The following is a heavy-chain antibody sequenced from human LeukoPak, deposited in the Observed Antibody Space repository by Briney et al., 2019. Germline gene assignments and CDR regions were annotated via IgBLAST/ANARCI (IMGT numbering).Heavy chain of an antibody. D-gene: IGHD3-22*01. CDR2: IYPGYSDT. Sequence: GESLKISCKGSGYRFTSYWIGWVRQVPGKGLEGMGIIYPGYSDTRYSPSFQGQVAISADKSISTAYLQWSSLKASDTAMYYCARHVDEYYYDTSGSYPIDYWGQGTLVTVSS. V-gene: IGHV5-51*01. CDR1: GYRFTSYW. J-gene: IGHJ4*02. CDR3: ARHVDEYYYDTSGSYPIDY.